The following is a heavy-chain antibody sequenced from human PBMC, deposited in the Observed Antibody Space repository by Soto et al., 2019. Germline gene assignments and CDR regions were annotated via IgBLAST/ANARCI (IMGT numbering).Heavy chain of an antibody. CDR2: ISAYNGNT. CDR3: ARGTYDYIWGSYRQAYYFDY. Sequence: ASVKVSCKASGYTFTSYGISWVRQAPGQGLEWMGWISAYNGNTNYAQKLQGRVTMTTDTSTSTAYMELRSLRSDDTAVYYCARGTYDYIWGSYRQAYYFDYWGQGTLVTVSS. CDR1: GYTFTSYG. D-gene: IGHD3-16*02. J-gene: IGHJ4*02. V-gene: IGHV1-18*01.